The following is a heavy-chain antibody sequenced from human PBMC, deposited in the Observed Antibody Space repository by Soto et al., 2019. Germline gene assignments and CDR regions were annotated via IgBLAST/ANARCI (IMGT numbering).Heavy chain of an antibody. D-gene: IGHD6-13*01. CDR2: ISWNSGSI. CDR3: AKDRTTAGTGRFDH. J-gene: IGHJ4*01. CDR1: GFTLDAYA. V-gene: IGHV3-9*01. Sequence: EVQLVESGGGLVQPGRSLRLSCAASGFTLDAYAMHWVRQAPVKGLAWVSGISWNSGSIGYADSVKGRFTISRDNAKTSLYLQMNILGADDTALYYCAKDRTTAGTGRFDHWGHVTLVT.